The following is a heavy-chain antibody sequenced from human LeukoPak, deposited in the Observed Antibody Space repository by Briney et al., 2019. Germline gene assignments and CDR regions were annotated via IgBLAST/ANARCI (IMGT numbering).Heavy chain of an antibody. CDR2: ISSSSDTI. CDR3: ARAVSGSPGY. CDR1: GLTFSSFS. D-gene: IGHD6-19*01. V-gene: IGHV3-48*02. J-gene: IGHJ4*02. Sequence: GGSLRLSCAASGLTFSSFSMTWVRQAPGKGLEWVSYISSSSDTIYYADSVKGRFTISRDNAKNSLYLQMNSLRDEDTAVYYCARAVSGSPGYWGQGTLVTVSS.